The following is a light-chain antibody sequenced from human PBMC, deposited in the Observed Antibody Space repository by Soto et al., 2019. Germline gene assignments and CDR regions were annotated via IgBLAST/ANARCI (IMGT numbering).Light chain of an antibody. J-gene: IGKJ1*01. CDR1: QGISNW. CDR3: QQANNFPWT. Sequence: DIQMTQSPSSVSASVGDRVTITCRASQGISNWLAWYQLKPGTAPKLLIYAASSLQSGVPSRFSGSGSRTDFTLTIRNLQPEDFAPYYCQQANNFPWTFGQGTKVEIK. CDR2: AAS. V-gene: IGKV1-12*02.